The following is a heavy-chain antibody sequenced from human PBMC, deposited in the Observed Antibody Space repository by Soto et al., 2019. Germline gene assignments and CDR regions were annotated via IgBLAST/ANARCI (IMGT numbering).Heavy chain of an antibody. V-gene: IGHV3-49*03. J-gene: IGHJ6*04. Sequence: GGSLRLSCTASGFTFGDYAMSWFRQAPGKGLEGVGFIRGKAYGGTTEYAGSVKGRFTMSRDDCKSIAYLQMNRLKTEDTAVYYCTRRINSEWIRLGWQKIEYYSYGMGVGGKGTTVTVS. CDR2: IRGKAYGGTT. CDR1: GFTFGDYA. D-gene: IGHD5-12*01. CDR3: TRRINSEWIRLGWQKIEYYSYGMGV.